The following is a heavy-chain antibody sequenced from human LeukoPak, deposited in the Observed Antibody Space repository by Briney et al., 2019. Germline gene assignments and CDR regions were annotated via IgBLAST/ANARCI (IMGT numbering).Heavy chain of an antibody. V-gene: IGHV4-59*01. CDR1: GGSISSYY. CDR3: ARGYYGSGSLYFDY. Sequence: SETLSLTCTVSGGSISSYYWSWIRQPPGKGLEWIGYIYYSGSTNYNPSLKSRVTISVDTSKNQFSLKLSSVTAADTAVYYCARGYYGSGSLYFDYWGQGTLVTVSS. D-gene: IGHD3-10*01. CDR2: IYYSGST. J-gene: IGHJ4*02.